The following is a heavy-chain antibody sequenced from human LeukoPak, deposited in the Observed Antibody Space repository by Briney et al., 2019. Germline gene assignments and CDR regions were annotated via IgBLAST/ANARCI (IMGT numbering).Heavy chain of an antibody. CDR3: IRETHVGLHLPY. CDR1: GFTFTTYW. J-gene: IGHJ4*02. V-gene: IGHV3-74*03. Sequence: GGSLRLSCAASGFTFTTYWMHWVRQAPGKGLVWVARINTDGRVTTYAESVKGRFTVSRDNAENTLYLEMNNLRPEDTAVYYCIRETHVGLHLPYCGEGTLATVTS. CDR2: INTDGRVT. D-gene: IGHD3-10*02.